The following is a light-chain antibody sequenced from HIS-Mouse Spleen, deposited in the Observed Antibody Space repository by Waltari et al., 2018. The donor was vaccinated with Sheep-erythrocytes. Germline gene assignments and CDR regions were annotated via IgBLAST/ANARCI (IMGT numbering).Light chain of an antibody. J-gene: IGLJ3*02. V-gene: IGLV3-10*01. CDR1: ALPKKY. CDR2: EDS. CDR3: YSTDSSGNHWV. Sequence: SYELTQPPSVSVSPGQTARITCSGDALPKKYAYWYQQKSGQAPVLVSYEDSKRPSGIPERFPGSTSGTMATLTISGAQVEDEADYYCYSTDSSGNHWVFGGGTKLTVL.